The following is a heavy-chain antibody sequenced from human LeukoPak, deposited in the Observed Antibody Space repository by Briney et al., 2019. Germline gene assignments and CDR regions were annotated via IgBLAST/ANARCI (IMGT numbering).Heavy chain of an antibody. J-gene: IGHJ4*02. D-gene: IGHD3-22*01. V-gene: IGHV4-30-4*07. CDR2: IYYSGST. CDR1: GGSISSGGYS. CDR3: ARSGREWLLPDY. Sequence: PSETLSLTCAVSGGSISSGGYSWSWIRQPPGKGLEWIGYIYYSGSTYYNPSLKSRVTISVDTSKNQFSLKLSSVTAADTAVYYCARSGREWLLPDYWGQGTLVTVSS.